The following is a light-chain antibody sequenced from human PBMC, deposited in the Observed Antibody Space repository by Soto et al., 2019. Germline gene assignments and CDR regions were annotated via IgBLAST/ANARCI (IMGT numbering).Light chain of an antibody. CDR2: DVT. CDR3: CSYTSSSTYV. V-gene: IGLV2-14*03. Sequence: QSVLTQPASVSGSPGQSITFSCTGTSSDVGGYNYVSWYQQHPGKAPKLMIYDVTNRPSGVSDRFSGSKSGNTASLTISGLQAEDEADYYCCSYTSSSTYVFGTGTKVTVL. J-gene: IGLJ1*01. CDR1: SSDVGGYNY.